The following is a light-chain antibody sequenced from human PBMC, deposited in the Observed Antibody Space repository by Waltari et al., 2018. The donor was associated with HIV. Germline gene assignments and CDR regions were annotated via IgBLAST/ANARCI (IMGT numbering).Light chain of an antibody. CDR2: RVS. CDR1: QRLVYSDGNTG. Sequence: DVVMTQSPLYLPVTLGQSTSISCRSSQRLVYSDGNTGLNWFQQRPGHSRRRLIYRVSNWDSGVPNRFRGSGSGTDFTLKISRVEAEDLGVHCCMQGTNWSVTVGPGTRVDIK. J-gene: IGKJ3*01. V-gene: IGKV2D-30*01. CDR3: MQGTNWSVT.